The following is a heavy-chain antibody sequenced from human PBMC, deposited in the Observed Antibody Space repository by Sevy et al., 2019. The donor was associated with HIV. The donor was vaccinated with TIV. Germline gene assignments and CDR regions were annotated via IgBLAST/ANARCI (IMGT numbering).Heavy chain of an antibody. Sequence: ASVKVSSKASGGSLSDYGMNWVRQAPGQGLEWTGGIIPRVGLTNYAQKFHDGVTITADESTMTVYIEVRRLTSEDTGVYYCASVRPCGGDCYFFDSWGQGTLVTVSS. D-gene: IGHD2-21*01. V-gene: IGHV1-69*10. CDR3: ASVRPCGGDCYFFDS. CDR2: IIPRVGLT. CDR1: GGSLSDYG. J-gene: IGHJ4*02.